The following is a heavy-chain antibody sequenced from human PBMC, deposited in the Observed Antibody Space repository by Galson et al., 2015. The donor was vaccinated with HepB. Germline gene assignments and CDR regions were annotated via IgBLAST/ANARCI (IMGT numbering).Heavy chain of an antibody. CDR3: ARNLESLHNIFHP. J-gene: IGHJ1*01. CDR1: RDSINSGTYS. D-gene: IGHD1-1*01. CDR2: VRTNGDT. Sequence: TLSLTCTVSRDSINSGTYSWTWVRQPAGKGPEWIGRVRTNGDTRYNPSLKSRVTMSLDTSKDHFSLNLTSVTAADTAVYFCARNLESLHNIFHPWGQGTLVTVSS. V-gene: IGHV4-61*02.